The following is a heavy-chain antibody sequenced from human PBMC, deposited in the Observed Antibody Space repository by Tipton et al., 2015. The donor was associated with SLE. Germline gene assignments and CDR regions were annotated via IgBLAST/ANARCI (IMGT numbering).Heavy chain of an antibody. CDR1: GASVGPPHNY. CDR2: IYSTGSA. V-gene: IGHV4-39*07. Sequence: TLSLTCSVSGASVGPPHNYWSWVRQPPGERPEWIGSIYSTGSAFYNPSLKSRVTISLDSSKNQFSLKLASVTAADTAVYYCARNSPNAIFAFDFWGQGTLVSVSS. CDR3: ARNSPNAIFAFDF. J-gene: IGHJ4*02. D-gene: IGHD2-21*01.